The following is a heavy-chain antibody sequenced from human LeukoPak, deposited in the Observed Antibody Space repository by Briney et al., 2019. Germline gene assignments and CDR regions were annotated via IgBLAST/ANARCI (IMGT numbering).Heavy chain of an antibody. Sequence: GGSLRLSCAASEFTFSTYWMSWVRQAPGKGLEWVANIKEDGSEKRYVGSVKGRFTISRDNAKNSLYLQMNSLRADDTAVYYCARDPGAPDIVVVPAARGGYYYYYYGMDVWGQGTTVTVSS. CDR3: ARDPGAPDIVVVPAARGGYYYYYYGMDV. CDR1: EFTFSTYW. V-gene: IGHV3-7*03. CDR2: IKEDGSEK. J-gene: IGHJ6*02. D-gene: IGHD2-2*01.